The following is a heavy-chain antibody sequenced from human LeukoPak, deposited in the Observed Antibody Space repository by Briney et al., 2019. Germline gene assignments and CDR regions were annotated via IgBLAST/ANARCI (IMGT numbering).Heavy chain of an antibody. J-gene: IGHJ4*02. D-gene: IGHD3/OR15-3a*01. CDR1: GGSISSSSYY. V-gene: IGHV4-39*01. CDR3: VRLVDCLAFD. CDR2: IYYSGST. Sequence: PSETLSLTCTVSGGSISSSSYYWGWIRQPPGKGLEWIGSIYYSGSTYYNPSLKSRVTISVDTSKNQFSLKLSSVTAADTAVYFCVRLVDCLAFDWGQGTLVTVSS.